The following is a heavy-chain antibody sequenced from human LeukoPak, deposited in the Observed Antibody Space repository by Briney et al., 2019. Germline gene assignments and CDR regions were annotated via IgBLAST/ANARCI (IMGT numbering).Heavy chain of an antibody. D-gene: IGHD1-26*01. Sequence: GASVKVSCKASGGTFSSYAISWVRQAPGQGLEWMGRIIPIFGTANYAQKFQGRVTITTHESTSTAYMAVRSLRSADTAVYYGARLGGNYEGLIDYWGQGTLVTVSS. CDR1: GGTFSSYA. CDR3: ARLGGNYEGLIDY. J-gene: IGHJ4*02. V-gene: IGHV1-69*05. CDR2: IIPIFGTA.